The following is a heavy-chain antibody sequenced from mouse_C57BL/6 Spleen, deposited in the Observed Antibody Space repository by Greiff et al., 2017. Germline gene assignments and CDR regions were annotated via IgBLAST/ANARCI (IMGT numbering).Heavy chain of an antibody. Sequence: QVQLQQSGAELVRPGTSVKVSCKASGYAFTNYLIEWVKQRPGQGLEWIGVINPGSGGTNYNEKFKGKATLTADKSSSTAYMQLSSLTSEDSAVYFCARDSTYYAMDYWGQGTSVTVSS. V-gene: IGHV1-54*01. CDR3: ARDSTYYAMDY. CDR1: GYAFTNYL. J-gene: IGHJ4*01. D-gene: IGHD2-5*01. CDR2: INPGSGGT.